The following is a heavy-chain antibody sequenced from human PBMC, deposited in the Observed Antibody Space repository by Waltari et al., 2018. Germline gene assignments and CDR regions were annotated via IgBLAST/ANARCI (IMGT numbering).Heavy chain of an antibody. CDR1: GFPFRSNA. CDR2: LSGSGGIT. Sequence: GGLVKTGGSLRLPCAASGFPFRSNAMSWARQAPGKGLMWVSALSGSGGITYYADSVKGRFTISRDHSKNTLYLQMNSLRAEYTAVYYCAKVTSHYGGNSEDYWGQGTLVTVSS. V-gene: IGHV3-23*01. CDR3: AKVTSHYGGNSEDY. J-gene: IGHJ4*02. D-gene: IGHD4-17*01.